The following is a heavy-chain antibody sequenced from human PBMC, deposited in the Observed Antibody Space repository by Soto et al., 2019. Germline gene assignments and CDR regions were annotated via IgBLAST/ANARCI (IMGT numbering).Heavy chain of an antibody. Sequence: ASVKVSCKASGGTFSSYAISWVRQAPGQGLEWMGGIIPIFGTANYAQKFQGRVTITADESTSTAYMELSSLRSEDTAVYYCARGRIVVVPAAIRAGMDVWGQGTTVTVSS. D-gene: IGHD2-2*02. V-gene: IGHV1-69*01. CDR1: GGTFSSYA. CDR3: ARGRIVVVPAAIRAGMDV. J-gene: IGHJ6*02. CDR2: IIPIFGTA.